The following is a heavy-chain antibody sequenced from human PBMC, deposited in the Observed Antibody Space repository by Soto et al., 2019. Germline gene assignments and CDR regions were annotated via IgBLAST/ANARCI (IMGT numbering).Heavy chain of an antibody. CDR1: GYNFAGYW. Sequence: PGESLKISCKGSGYNFAGYWIAWVRQMPGKGLELMGIIYPSDSDTRYRPSFQGQVTISADKSTSYAYLQWSSLRASDTAMYYCARGGVSTRTFDYWGQGNPVTVSS. CDR2: IYPSDSDT. V-gene: IGHV5-51*01. CDR3: ARGGVSTRTFDY. D-gene: IGHD3-3*01. J-gene: IGHJ4*02.